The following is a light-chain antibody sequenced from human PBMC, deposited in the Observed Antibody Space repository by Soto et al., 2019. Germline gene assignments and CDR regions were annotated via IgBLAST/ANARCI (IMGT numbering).Light chain of an antibody. CDR3: QQTTGSPYT. CDR1: QTITNY. V-gene: IGKV1-39*01. Sequence: DIQMTQSPSSLSASVGDRVTITCRASQTITNYLNWYQQRPGKAPKLLIFHTSTLQSGVPSRFSGNGSGTDFTLMISSLQPEDFATYYCQQTTGSPYTFGAGTKVEI. CDR2: HTS. J-gene: IGKJ2*01.